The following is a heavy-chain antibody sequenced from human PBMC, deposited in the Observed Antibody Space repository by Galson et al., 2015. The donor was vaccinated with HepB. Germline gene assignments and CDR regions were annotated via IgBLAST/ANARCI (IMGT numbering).Heavy chain of an antibody. V-gene: IGHV4-39*01. Sequence: SETLSLTCAVSGVTISGGQYYWGWIRQSPIKGLEWIGSIYFGGRTYFSPSFQSRVAMSVDTSKNRLPLTLRSVTAADTAVYYCARPLVLNGRFTPGVGPFHIWGHGAMVTVSA. CDR3: ARPLVLNGRFTPGVGPFHI. J-gene: IGHJ3*02. D-gene: IGHD2-8*01. CDR2: IYFGGRT. CDR1: GVTISGGQYY.